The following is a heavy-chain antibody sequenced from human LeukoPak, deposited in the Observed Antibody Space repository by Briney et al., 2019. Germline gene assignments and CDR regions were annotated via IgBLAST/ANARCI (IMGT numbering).Heavy chain of an antibody. CDR1: GYTFTSCD. CDR2: MNPNSGNT. V-gene: IGHV1-8*01. Sequence: ASVKVSCKASGYTFTSCDINWVRQATGQGLAWLGWMNPNSGNTGYGQSFQGRITMTRDISIGTAYMELSNLTSEDTAIYYCTRGSSGRRDNWGQGTLVTVSA. J-gene: IGHJ4*02. D-gene: IGHD6-19*01. CDR3: TRGSSGRRDN.